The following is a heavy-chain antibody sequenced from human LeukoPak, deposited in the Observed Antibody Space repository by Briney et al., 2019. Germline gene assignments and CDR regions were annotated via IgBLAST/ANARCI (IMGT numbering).Heavy chain of an antibody. D-gene: IGHD4-23*01. CDR2: IYHSGST. Sequence: PSETLSLTCTVSGGSISSGGYYWSWIRQPPGKGLEWIGYIYHSGSTYYNPSLKSRVTISVDRSKNQFSLKLSSVTAADTAVYYCARVVAVVTPDAFDIWGQGTMVTVSS. CDR3: ARVVAVVTPDAFDI. V-gene: IGHV4-30-2*01. J-gene: IGHJ3*02. CDR1: GGSISSGGYY.